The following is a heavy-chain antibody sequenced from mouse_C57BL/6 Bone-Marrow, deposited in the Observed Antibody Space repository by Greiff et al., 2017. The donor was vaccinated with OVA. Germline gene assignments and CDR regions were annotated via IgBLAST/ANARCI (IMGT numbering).Heavy chain of an antibody. V-gene: IGHV8-12*01. Sequence: LKVSGPGILQSSQTLSLTCSFSGFLLSTSGMGVSWVRQPSGKGLEWLAHIYWDDDKRYNPSLKSRLTISKDTSRNQVFLKITSVDTADTATYYCARRDYYGSSYGYFDVWGTGTTVTVSS. CDR2: IYWDDDK. D-gene: IGHD1-1*01. CDR1: GFLLSTSGMG. J-gene: IGHJ1*03. CDR3: ARRDYYGSSYGYFDV.